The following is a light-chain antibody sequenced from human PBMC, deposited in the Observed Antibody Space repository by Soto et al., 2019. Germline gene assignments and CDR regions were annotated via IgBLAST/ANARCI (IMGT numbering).Light chain of an antibody. CDR3: QQSYSTPFT. Sequence: DIQMTQSPSSLSASVGDRVTITCRASQSISSYLNWYQQKPGKAPKLLISAASSLQSGVPSRFSGSGSGTDFTLTISSLQPEDFATYYCQQSYSTPFTCGPGTKVDI. CDR2: AAS. CDR1: QSISSY. V-gene: IGKV1-39*01. J-gene: IGKJ3*01.